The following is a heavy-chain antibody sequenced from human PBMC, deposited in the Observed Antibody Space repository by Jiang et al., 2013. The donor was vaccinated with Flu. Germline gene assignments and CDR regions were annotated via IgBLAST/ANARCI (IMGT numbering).Heavy chain of an antibody. D-gene: IGHD3-22*01. V-gene: IGHV4-61*01. Sequence: SLTCTVSGGSVSSGSYYWSWIRQPPGKGLEWIGLIYYSGSTNYNASLKSRVTISVDTSKNQFSLKLNSVTAADTAVYYCARARHLEDYYDSSGGPDAFDIWGQGTMVTVSS. CDR2: IYYSGST. J-gene: IGHJ3*02. CDR1: GGSVSSGSYY. CDR3: ARARHLEDYYDSSGGPDAFDI.